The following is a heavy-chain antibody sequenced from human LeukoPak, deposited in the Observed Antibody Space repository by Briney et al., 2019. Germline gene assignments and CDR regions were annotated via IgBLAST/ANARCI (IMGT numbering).Heavy chain of an antibody. CDR2: INHSGST. D-gene: IGHD2-15*01. J-gene: IGHJ5*02. CDR1: GGSFSGYY. V-gene: IGHV4-34*01. CDR3: ARERFCSGGSCYRRSNWFDP. Sequence: KPSETLPLTCAVYGGSFSGYYWSWIRQPPGKGLEWIGEINHSGSTNYNPSLKSRVTISVDTSKKQFSLKLSSVTAADTAVYYCARERFCSGGSCYRRSNWFDPWGQGTLVTVSS.